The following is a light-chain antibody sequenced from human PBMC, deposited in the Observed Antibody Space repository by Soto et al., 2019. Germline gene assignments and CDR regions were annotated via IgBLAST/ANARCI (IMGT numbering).Light chain of an antibody. V-gene: IGKV3-15*01. CDR3: QQYNHWPPIT. CDR1: QSVDIN. J-gene: IGKJ5*01. Sequence: EIVLTQSPATLSVSPGERVTLSCRASQSVDINLAWYQQKPGQAPRLLIYGASTRATDMPGRFSGRGSGTDFTLTISRLEPEDSAVYYCQQYNHWPPITFGQGTRLEI. CDR2: GAS.